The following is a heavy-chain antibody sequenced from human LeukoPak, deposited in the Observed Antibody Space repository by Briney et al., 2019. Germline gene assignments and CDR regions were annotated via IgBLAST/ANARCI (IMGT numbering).Heavy chain of an antibody. CDR3: AKLLSNSGRFLY. CDR1: GFTFSSYS. J-gene: IGHJ4*02. V-gene: IGHV3-30*02. D-gene: IGHD4-23*01. Sequence: GGSLRLSCAASGFTFSSYSMNWVRQAPGKGLEWVAFIRNDGSNKYYADSVKGRFTISRDNSKNTPYLQMNSLRAEDTAVYYCAKLLSNSGRFLYWGQGTLVTVSS. CDR2: IRNDGSNK.